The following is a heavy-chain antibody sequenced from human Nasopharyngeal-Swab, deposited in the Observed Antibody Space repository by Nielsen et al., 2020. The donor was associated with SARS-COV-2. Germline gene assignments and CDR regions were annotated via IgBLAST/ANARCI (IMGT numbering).Heavy chain of an antibody. CDR2: ISSSSSYI. J-gene: IGHJ4*02. D-gene: IGHD1-26*01. V-gene: IGHV3-21*01. Sequence: GESLKISCAASGFTFSSYSMNWVRQAPGKGLEWVSSISSSSSYIYYADSVKGRFTISRDNSKNTLYLQMNSLRAEDTAVYYCASTGIVGATTLDFDYWGQGTLVTVSS. CDR1: GFTFSSYS. CDR3: ASTGIVGATTLDFDY.